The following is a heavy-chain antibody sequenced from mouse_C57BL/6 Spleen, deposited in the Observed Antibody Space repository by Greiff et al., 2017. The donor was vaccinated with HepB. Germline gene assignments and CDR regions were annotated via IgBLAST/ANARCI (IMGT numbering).Heavy chain of an antibody. CDR1: GYTFTDYY. J-gene: IGHJ2*01. Sequence: EVQLQQSGPELVKPGASVKISCKASGYTFTDYYMNWVKQSHGKSLEWIGDINPNNGGTSYNQKFKGKATLTVDKSSSTAYMELRSLTSEDSAVYYCASEINCDRRFDYWGQGTTLTVSS. CDR3: ASEINCDRRFDY. CDR2: INPNNGGT. V-gene: IGHV1-26*01. D-gene: IGHD4-1*01.